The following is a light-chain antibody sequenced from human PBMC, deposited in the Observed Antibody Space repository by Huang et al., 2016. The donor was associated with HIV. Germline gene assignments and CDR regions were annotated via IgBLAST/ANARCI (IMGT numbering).Light chain of an antibody. CDR1: QRVSGSY. Sequence: EIVLTQSPGTLSLSPGERATISCRASQRVSGSYLAWYQQKPGQAPRLLIYGASSRATGIPDRFSGSGSGTDFTLTITRLEPEDTALYYCQVYGTSPPGPFGPGATVHIK. J-gene: IGKJ3*01. CDR3: QVYGTSPPGP. V-gene: IGKV3-20*01. CDR2: GAS.